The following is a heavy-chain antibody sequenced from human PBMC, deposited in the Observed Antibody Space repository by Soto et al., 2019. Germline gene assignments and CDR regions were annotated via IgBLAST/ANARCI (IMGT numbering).Heavy chain of an antibody. D-gene: IGHD6-13*01. Sequence: SETLSLTCTVSGGSISSYYWSWIRQPPGKGLEWIGYIYYSGSTNYNPSLKSRVTISVDTSKNQLSLKLSSVTAADKAVYYCARDAHSGYSSSWYPRGFDPWRQGTLVTVSS. CDR2: IYYSGST. V-gene: IGHV4-59*01. CDR3: ARDAHSGYSSSWYPRGFDP. CDR1: GGSISSYY. J-gene: IGHJ5*02.